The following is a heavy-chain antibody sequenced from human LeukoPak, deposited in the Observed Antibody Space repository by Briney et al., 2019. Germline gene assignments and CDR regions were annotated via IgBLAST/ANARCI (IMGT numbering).Heavy chain of an antibody. Sequence: GRSLRLSCAASGFTFSSYAMHWVRQAPGKGLEWVAVISYDGSNKYYADSVKGRFTISRDNSKNTLYLQMNSLRAEDTAVYYCAKKRALGEVEYSSSYFDYWGQGTLVTVSS. D-gene: IGHD6-6*01. J-gene: IGHJ4*02. CDR2: ISYDGSNK. CDR1: GFTFSSYA. CDR3: AKKRALGEVEYSSSYFDY. V-gene: IGHV3-30-3*02.